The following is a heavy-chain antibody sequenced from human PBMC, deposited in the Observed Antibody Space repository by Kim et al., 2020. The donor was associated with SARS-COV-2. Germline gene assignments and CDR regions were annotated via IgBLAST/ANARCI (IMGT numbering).Heavy chain of an antibody. D-gene: IGHD3-9*01. CDR1: GGTFSSYA. J-gene: IGHJ6*02. Sequence: SVKVSCKASGGTFSSYAISWVRQAPGQGLEWMGGIIPIFGTANYAQKFQGRVTITADESTSTAYMELSSLRSEDTAVYYCARDPQGILTGYYFYYYGMDVWGQGTTVTVSS. V-gene: IGHV1-69*13. CDR3: ARDPQGILTGYYFYYYGMDV. CDR2: IIPIFGTA.